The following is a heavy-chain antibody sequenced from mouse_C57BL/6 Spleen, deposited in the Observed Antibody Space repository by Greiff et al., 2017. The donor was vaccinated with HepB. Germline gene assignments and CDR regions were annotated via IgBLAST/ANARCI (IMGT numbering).Heavy chain of an antibody. D-gene: IGHD2-4*01. CDR3: ARVDYDEDYFDY. CDR2: IYPRSGNT. V-gene: IGHV1-81*01. J-gene: IGHJ2*01. CDR1: GYTFTSYG. Sequence: QVQLKESGAELARPGASVKLSCKASGYTFTSYGISWVKQRTGQGLEWIGEIYPRSGNTYYNEKFKGKATLTADKSSSTAYMELRSLTSEDAAVYFCARVDYDEDYFDYWGQGTTLTVSS.